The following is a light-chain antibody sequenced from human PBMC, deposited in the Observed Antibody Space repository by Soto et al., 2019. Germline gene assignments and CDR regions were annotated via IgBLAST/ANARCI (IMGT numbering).Light chain of an antibody. CDR2: AAS. CDR1: QSISSY. J-gene: IGKJ2*01. CDR3: QQSYSSSRT. V-gene: IGKV1-39*01. Sequence: DIQMTQSPSSLSASVGDRVTITCRASQSISSYLNWYQQKPGKAPTLLIYAASSLQSGVPSRFSGSGSGTDFTLTISSLQPEDFATLYCQQSYSSSRTFGQGTKLEIK.